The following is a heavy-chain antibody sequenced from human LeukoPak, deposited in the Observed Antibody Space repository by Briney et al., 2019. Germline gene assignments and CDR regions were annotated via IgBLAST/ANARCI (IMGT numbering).Heavy chain of an antibody. J-gene: IGHJ4*02. Sequence: GGSLRLSCAASGFTFVTYTMNWVRQAPGKGLEWVSVIANSGETKYYADSVRGRFTISRDNSKNTLYLQMDSLRAEDTAIYYCAKGSVVYYDFWSGSYSDYWGQGTLVTVSS. CDR3: AKGSVVYYDFWSGSYSDY. D-gene: IGHD3-3*01. CDR2: IANSGETK. CDR1: GFTFVTYT. V-gene: IGHV3-23*01.